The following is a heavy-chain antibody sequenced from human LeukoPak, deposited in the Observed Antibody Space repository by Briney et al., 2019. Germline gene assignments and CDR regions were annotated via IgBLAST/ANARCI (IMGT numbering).Heavy chain of an antibody. CDR2: ISVYNGDT. J-gene: IGHJ4*02. Sequence: GASVKVSCKASGYTFTSFDISWVRQAPGQGLEWMGWISVYNGDTNYAQKLQDRVTMTTDTSTSTAYMELRSLRSDDTAVYYCARMSRGVNICDSWGQGTLVTVSS. D-gene: IGHD2/OR15-2a*01. CDR1: GYTFTSFD. CDR3: ARMSRGVNICDS. V-gene: IGHV1-18*01.